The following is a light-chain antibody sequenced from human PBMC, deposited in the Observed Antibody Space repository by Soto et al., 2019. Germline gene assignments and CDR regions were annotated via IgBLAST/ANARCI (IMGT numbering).Light chain of an antibody. V-gene: IGKV3-20*01. CDR3: EQYGSLPYT. CDR2: GAS. Sequence: EIVLTQSPGTLSLSPGDRATLSCRASQTVSSDFLAWYQQKPGQAPRLLLYGASIGAAGIPDTFSGSGSGTYFTLTINRLEPEDVAVYSCEQYGSLPYTFGQGTNL. CDR1: QTVSSDF. J-gene: IGKJ2*01.